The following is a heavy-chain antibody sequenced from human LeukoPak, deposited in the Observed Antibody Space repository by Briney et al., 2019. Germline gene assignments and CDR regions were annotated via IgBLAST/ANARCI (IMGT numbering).Heavy chain of an antibody. CDR3: ARDRDKYSSSLAFDY. CDR2: IIPIFGTA. Sequence: SVKVSCKASGGTFSSYAISWVRQAPGQGLEWMGGIIPIFGTANYAQKFQGRVTITADESTSIAYMELSSLRSEDTAVYYCARDRDKYSSSLAFDYWGQGTLVTVSS. D-gene: IGHD6-13*01. J-gene: IGHJ4*02. V-gene: IGHV1-69*13. CDR1: GGTFSSYA.